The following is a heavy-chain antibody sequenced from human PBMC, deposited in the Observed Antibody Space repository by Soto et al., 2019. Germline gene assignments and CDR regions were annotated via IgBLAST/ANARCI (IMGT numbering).Heavy chain of an antibody. J-gene: IGHJ4*02. CDR1: GYTFTSYG. Sequence: QVQLVQSGAEVKKPGASVKVSCKASGYTFTSYGISWVRQAPGQGLEWMGWISAYNGNTNYAQKLQGRVTMTTDTSTSTAYMELRCLRSDDTAVYYCARDRRIDYESSGYYPISFDYWGQGTLVTVSS. D-gene: IGHD3-22*01. V-gene: IGHV1-18*01. CDR2: ISAYNGNT. CDR3: ARDRRIDYESSGYYPISFDY.